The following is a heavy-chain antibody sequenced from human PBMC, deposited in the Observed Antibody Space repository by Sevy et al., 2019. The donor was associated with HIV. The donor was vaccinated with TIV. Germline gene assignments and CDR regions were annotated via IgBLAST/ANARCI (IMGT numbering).Heavy chain of an antibody. Sequence: ASVKVSCKASGYTFIGYYMHWVRQAPGQGLEWMGWINPNSGGINYAQKFQGRVTMTRDTSISTAYMELSRLRSDDTPVYYCARGISLDYWGQGTLVTVSS. V-gene: IGHV1-2*02. CDR3: ARGISLDY. J-gene: IGHJ4*02. CDR1: GYTFIGYY. CDR2: INPNSGGI.